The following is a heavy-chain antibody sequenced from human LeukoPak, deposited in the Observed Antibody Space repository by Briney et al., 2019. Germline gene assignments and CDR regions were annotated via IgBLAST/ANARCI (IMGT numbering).Heavy chain of an antibody. J-gene: IGHJ5*02. D-gene: IGHD6-13*01. CDR3: ARNLAAAGPHYNWFDP. V-gene: IGHV4-59*12. CDR1: GDSISTYY. Sequence: SETLSLTCTVSGDSISTYYWSWIRQPPGKGLEWIGYIYYRVTSDYNPSLKSRVTMSVDMSTRQISLKLSSVTAADTAVYYCARNLAAAGPHYNWFDPWGQGILVTVSS. CDR2: IYYRVTS.